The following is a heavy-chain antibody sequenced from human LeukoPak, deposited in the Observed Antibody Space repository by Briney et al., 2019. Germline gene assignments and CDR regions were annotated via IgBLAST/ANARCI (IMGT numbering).Heavy chain of an antibody. Sequence: PSETLSLTCTVSGGSISSYYWSWIRQPAGKGLEWIGRIYTSGSTNYNPSLMSRVTMSVDTSKNQYSLKLSSVTAADTAVYYCARDEDFWSGYYPSYGMDVWGQGTTVTVSS. CDR3: ARDEDFWSGYYPSYGMDV. V-gene: IGHV4-4*07. CDR1: GGSISSYY. J-gene: IGHJ6*02. CDR2: IYTSGST. D-gene: IGHD3-3*01.